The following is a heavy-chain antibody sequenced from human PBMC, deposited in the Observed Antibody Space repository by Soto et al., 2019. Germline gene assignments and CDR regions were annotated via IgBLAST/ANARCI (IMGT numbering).Heavy chain of an antibody. D-gene: IGHD3-9*01. CDR3: ARGQYDISTGHYAEYFDF. V-gene: IGHV1-3*01. CDR1: GYSFINYP. CDR2: INAGNGNI. Sequence: QVQLVQSGAEVKKPGASVKVSCKASGYSFINYPIHWVRQAPGQRLAWMGWINAGNGNIKYSQKFQGRVTITRDTSASTAYMELSSLPSEDTALYYCARGQYDISTGHYAEYFDFWCQGTVVTVSS. J-gene: IGHJ4*02.